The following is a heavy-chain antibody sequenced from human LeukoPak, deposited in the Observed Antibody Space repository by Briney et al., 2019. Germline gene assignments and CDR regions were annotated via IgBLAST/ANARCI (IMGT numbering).Heavy chain of an antibody. Sequence: PGGSLRLSCVAFGFTFSSYWMHWVRQDPRKGLVWVSRINGDGRNINYADSVRGRFTISRDNAKNTLFLQMNALRVEDTAVYYCTRDLMDYDVSTGLNHYYMDVWGQGTTVTVSS. J-gene: IGHJ6*02. D-gene: IGHD3-9*01. CDR2: INGDGRNI. V-gene: IGHV3-74*01. CDR3: TRDLMDYDVSTGLNHYYMDV. CDR1: GFTFSSYW.